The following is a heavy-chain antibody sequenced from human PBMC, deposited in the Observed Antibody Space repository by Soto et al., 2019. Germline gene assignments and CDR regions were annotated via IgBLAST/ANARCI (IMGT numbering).Heavy chain of an antibody. V-gene: IGHV3-33*01. Sequence: QVQLVESGGGVVQPGRSLRLSCAASGFTFSSYGMHWVRQAPGKGLEWVAVIWYDGSNKYYADSVKGRFTISRDNSKNTLYLQMNSLRAEDTAVYYCARGYSGYDWSYFAYWGQGTLVTVSS. J-gene: IGHJ4*02. D-gene: IGHD5-12*01. CDR1: GFTFSSYG. CDR3: ARGYSGYDWSYFAY. CDR2: IWYDGSNK.